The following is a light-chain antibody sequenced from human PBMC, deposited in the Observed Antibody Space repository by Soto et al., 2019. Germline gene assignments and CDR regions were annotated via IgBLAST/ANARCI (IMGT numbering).Light chain of an antibody. Sequence: DIPLPQSPSFLSASVGARVTITRRASQGISSWLAWYQQKRGXAPKLLMYKASRLESGVPSRFSGSGSATEFPLTISALQPADFAIDYCQPSNRYYRTVGQGTNVDIK. J-gene: IGKJ1*01. CDR1: QGISSW. V-gene: IGKV1-5*03. CDR2: KAS. CDR3: QPSNRYYRT.